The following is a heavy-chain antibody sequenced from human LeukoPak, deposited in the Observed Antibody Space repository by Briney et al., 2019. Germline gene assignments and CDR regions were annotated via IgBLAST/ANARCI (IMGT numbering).Heavy chain of an antibody. CDR3: ARYPLSYTGNWHYFFDY. D-gene: IGHD1-7*01. Sequence: ASVKVSCKASGYSFSSYGITWVRQAPGQRLEWLGWISASNGNTNYAQKLQGRVTMTSDTSTSTAYMDLRSLTPDDTAFYYCARYPLSYTGNWHYFFDYWGQGTLLTVSS. CDR1: GYSFSSYG. J-gene: IGHJ4*02. CDR2: ISASNGNT. V-gene: IGHV1-18*01.